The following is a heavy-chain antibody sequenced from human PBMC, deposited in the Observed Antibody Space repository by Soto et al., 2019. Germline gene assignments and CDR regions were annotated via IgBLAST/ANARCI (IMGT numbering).Heavy chain of an antibody. CDR3: AREYSSGWDWFDP. CDR2: INHSGST. J-gene: IGHJ5*02. V-gene: IGHV4-34*01. Sequence: QVQLQQWGAGLLKPSETLSLTCAVYGGSFSGYYWSWIRQPPGKGLEWIGEINHSGSTNYNPSLKSRVTISVDTSKNQFSLKLSSVTAADTPVYYCAREYSSGWDWFDPWGQGTLVTVSS. D-gene: IGHD6-19*01. CDR1: GGSFSGYY.